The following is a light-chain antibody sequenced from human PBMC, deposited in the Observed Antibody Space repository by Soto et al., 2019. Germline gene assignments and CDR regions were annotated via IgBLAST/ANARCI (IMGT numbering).Light chain of an antibody. CDR1: SGYSNYK. Sequence: QSVPTQPPSASASLGASVTLTCTLSSGYSNYKVDWYQQRPGKGPRFVMRVGTGGSVGSKGDGIPDRFSVLGSGLNRYLTIKNIQEEDESDYHCGADHGSGSNFVVFGGGTKLTVL. CDR2: VGTGGSVG. CDR3: GADHGSGSNFVV. V-gene: IGLV9-49*01. J-gene: IGLJ2*01.